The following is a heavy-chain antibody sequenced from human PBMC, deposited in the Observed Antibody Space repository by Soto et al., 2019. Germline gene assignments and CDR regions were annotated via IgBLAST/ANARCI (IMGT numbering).Heavy chain of an antibody. CDR1: GFTFSGDY. CDR2: ISSSGSSI. D-gene: IGHD3-10*01. CDR3: VRGRGNYYSAFDH. J-gene: IGHJ4*02. Sequence: GGSLRLSCAASGFTFSGDYMSWIRQAPGKGLEWISYISSSGSSIYYADSVKGRFTISRDNAKTSLYLQMNSLRAEDTAVYYCVRGRGNYYSAFDHWGQGVPVTVSS. V-gene: IGHV3-11*01.